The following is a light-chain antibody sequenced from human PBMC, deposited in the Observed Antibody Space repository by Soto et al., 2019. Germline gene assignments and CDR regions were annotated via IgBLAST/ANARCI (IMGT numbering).Light chain of an antibody. V-gene: IGKV1-39*01. CDR3: QQSYSDPRT. CDR1: QSISSY. CDR2: AAS. J-gene: IGKJ1*01. Sequence: DTQMTQSPSSLSPSVGDRVTITCLASQSISSYLNWYQQKPGKAPKLLIYAASSLQSGVPSRFSGSGSGTDFTLTISSLQPEDFATYYCQQSYSDPRTFGQGTKVDI.